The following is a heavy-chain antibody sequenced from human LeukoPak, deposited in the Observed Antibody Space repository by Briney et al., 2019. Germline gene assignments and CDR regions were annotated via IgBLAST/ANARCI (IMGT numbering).Heavy chain of an antibody. D-gene: IGHD5-12*01. CDR3: ARETYSGYDSLGSYYYYYGMDV. CDR2: IYYSGST. V-gene: IGHV4-39*07. CDR1: GGSISSSSYY. J-gene: IGHJ6*02. Sequence: PPETLSLTCTVSGGSISSSSYYWGWIRQPPGKGLEWIGSIYYSGSTYYNPSLKSRVTISVDTSKNQFSLKLSSVTAADTAVYYCARETYSGYDSLGSYYYYYGMDVWGQGTTVTVSS.